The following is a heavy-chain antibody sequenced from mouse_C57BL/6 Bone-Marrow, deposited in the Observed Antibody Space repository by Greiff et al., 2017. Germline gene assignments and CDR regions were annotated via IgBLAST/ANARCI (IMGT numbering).Heavy chain of an antibody. Sequence: VQLKQSGPVLVKPGPSVKMSCKASGYTFTDYYMNWVKQSHGKSLEWIGVINPYNGGTSYNQKFKGKATLTVDKSSSTAYMELNSLTSEDSAVYYCARSLYDGYYGAWFTYWGQGTLVTVSA. D-gene: IGHD2-3*01. CDR1: GYTFTDYY. CDR3: ARSLYDGYYGAWFTY. CDR2: INPYNGGT. J-gene: IGHJ3*01. V-gene: IGHV1-19*01.